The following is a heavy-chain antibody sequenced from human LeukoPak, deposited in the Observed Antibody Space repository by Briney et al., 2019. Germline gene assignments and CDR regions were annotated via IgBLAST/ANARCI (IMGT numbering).Heavy chain of an antibody. Sequence: GSMRLSCAASGFTFSSYWMHWVRQAPGKGLVWVSRINSDGSSTSYADSVKGRFTISRDNAKNTLYLQMNSLRAEDTAVYYCASSPSNSGSYYLRWGQGTLVTVSS. CDR3: ASSPSNSGSYYLR. CDR1: GFTFSSYW. CDR2: INSDGSST. V-gene: IGHV3-74*01. D-gene: IGHD1-26*01. J-gene: IGHJ4*02.